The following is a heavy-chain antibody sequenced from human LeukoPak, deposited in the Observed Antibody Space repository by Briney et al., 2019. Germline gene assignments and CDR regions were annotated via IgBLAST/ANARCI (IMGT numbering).Heavy chain of an antibody. CDR1: GYSFTGYY. CDR3: ARDRYCSSTSCLEGGAFDI. V-gene: IGHV1-2*02. Sequence: VASVKVSCKASGYSFTGYYIHWVRQAPGQGLEWMGWINPNSGGTNYAQKFQGRVTMTRDTSISTAYMELSRLRSDDTAVYYCARDRYCSSTSCLEGGAFDIWGQGTMVTVSS. J-gene: IGHJ3*02. CDR2: INPNSGGT. D-gene: IGHD2-2*01.